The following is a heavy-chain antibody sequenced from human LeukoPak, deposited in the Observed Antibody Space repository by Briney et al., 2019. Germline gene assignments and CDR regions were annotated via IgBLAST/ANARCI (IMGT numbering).Heavy chain of an antibody. CDR3: ARDHYYDSSFRFASDY. CDR2: IKEDGSEK. V-gene: IGHV3-7*01. J-gene: IGHJ4*02. D-gene: IGHD3-22*01. CDR1: GFTFSSYW. Sequence: GGSLRLSCAASGFTFSSYWMSWVRQAPGKGLEWVANIKEDGSEKYYVDSVKGRFTISRDNAKNSLYLQMNSLRAEDTAVYYCARDHYYDSSFRFASDYWGQGTLVTVSS.